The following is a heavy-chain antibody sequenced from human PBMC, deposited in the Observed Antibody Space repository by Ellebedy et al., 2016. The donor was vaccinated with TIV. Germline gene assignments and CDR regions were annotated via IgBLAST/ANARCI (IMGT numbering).Heavy chain of an antibody. CDR3: ARAPRGFFGIDV. V-gene: IGHV3-13*05. Sequence: GESLKIPCAAPGFTFSDYDMHWVRQATGEGLEWVSAIGAAGDPDYPGSVKGRFTISRENAQNSLYLQRNNLRAGDTAVYYCARAPRGFFGIDVWGQGTTVTVSS. CDR1: GFTFSDYD. J-gene: IGHJ6*02. CDR2: IGAAGDP.